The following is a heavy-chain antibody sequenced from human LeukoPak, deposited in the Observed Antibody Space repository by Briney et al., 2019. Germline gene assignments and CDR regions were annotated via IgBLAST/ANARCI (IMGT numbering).Heavy chain of an antibody. J-gene: IGHJ4*02. CDR3: ATTLHYDYVWGSYRYPY. Sequence: GGSLRLSCAASGFTFSSYAMSWVRQAPGKGLEWVSAISGSGGSTYYADSVKGRFTISRDNSKNTLYLQMNSLRAEDTAVYYCATTLHYDYVWGSYRYPYWGQGTLVTVSS. CDR2: ISGSGGST. D-gene: IGHD3-16*02. V-gene: IGHV3-23*01. CDR1: GFTFSSYA.